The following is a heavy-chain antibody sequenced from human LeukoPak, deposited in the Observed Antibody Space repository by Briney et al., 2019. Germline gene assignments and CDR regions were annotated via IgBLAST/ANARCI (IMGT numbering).Heavy chain of an antibody. J-gene: IGHJ4*02. Sequence: GGSLRLSCAASGFTFSSYSMNWVRQAPGKGLEWVSSISSSSSYIYYADSVKGRFTISRDNAKNSLYLQMDSLRAEDTAVYYCARGSGVYWDYWGQGTLVTVSS. CDR3: ARGSGVYWDY. CDR1: GFTFSSYS. D-gene: IGHD3-10*01. V-gene: IGHV3-21*01. CDR2: ISSSSSYI.